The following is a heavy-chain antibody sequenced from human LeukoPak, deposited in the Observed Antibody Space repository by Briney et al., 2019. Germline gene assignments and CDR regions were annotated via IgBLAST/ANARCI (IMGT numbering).Heavy chain of an antibody. CDR2: ISAAGGST. CDR3: AKRVAASSGANDY. CDR1: GFTFSSYA. J-gene: IGHJ4*02. D-gene: IGHD5-18*01. V-gene: IGHV3-23*01. Sequence: GGSLRLSCAASGFTFSSYAMNWVRQAPGKGLEWVSAISAAGGSTYYADSVKGRFTISRDYSKDTLYLQMNSLRAEDTAVYYCAKRVAASSGANDYWGQGTLVTVSS.